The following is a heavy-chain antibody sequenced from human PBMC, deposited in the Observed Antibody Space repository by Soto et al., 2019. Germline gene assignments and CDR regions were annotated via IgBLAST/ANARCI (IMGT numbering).Heavy chain of an antibody. Sequence: QVQLVQSGAEVKKPGASVKVSCKASGFRFTSYDINWVRQATGQGLEWMGWMSPNSGNTAYAQKFQGRVTMTRNTSVSTAYMELSSLRSDDTAVYYCATGGYNWNDFGQWGQGNLVTVSS. CDR2: MSPNSGNT. J-gene: IGHJ4*02. CDR3: ATGGYNWNDFGQ. D-gene: IGHD1-20*01. CDR1: GFRFTSYD. V-gene: IGHV1-8*02.